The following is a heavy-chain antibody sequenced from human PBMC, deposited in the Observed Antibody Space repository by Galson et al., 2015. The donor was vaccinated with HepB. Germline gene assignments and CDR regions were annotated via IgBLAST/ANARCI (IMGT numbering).Heavy chain of an antibody. CDR3: ARDSSSRGNKDYGDPGVY. CDR1: GLIFSDYW. D-gene: IGHD4-17*01. V-gene: IGHV3-7*01. CDR2: IKQDGSEK. J-gene: IGHJ4*02. Sequence: SLRLSCAASGLIFSDYWMSWFRQAPGKGLEWVANIKQDGSEKYYVDSVKGRFTISRDNAKNSMYLQMDSLRAEDTAIYYCARDSSSRGNKDYGDPGVYWGQGIVVTVSS.